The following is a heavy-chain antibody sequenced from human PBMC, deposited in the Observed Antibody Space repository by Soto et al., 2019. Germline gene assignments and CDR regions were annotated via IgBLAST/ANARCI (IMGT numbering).Heavy chain of an antibody. CDR2: ISSNGGTT. D-gene: IGHD1-7*01. CDR1: GLTFSSYD. J-gene: IGHJ4*02. V-gene: IGHV3-64*01. Sequence: EVQLAESGGGMVQPGGSLRLSCVASGLTFSSYDMHWVRQAPGKGLEYVSSISSNGGTTYYGNSVKGRFTISRDNSKNTLYLQMGSLRAEDMAVYYCVRRVSGNYDYWGQRTLVTVSS. CDR3: VRRVSGNYDY.